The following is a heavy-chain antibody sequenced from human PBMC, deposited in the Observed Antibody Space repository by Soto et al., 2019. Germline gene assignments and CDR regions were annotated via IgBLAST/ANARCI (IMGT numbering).Heavy chain of an antibody. D-gene: IGHD3-10*01. CDR3: ARDRGDGYNNY. V-gene: IGHV1-69*04. Sequence: QVQLVQSGAEVKKPGSSMKVSCKASGGTFSSYPISWVRQAPGQGLEWMGRIIPILGIANYAQKFQGRVTITADKSTSTAYMELSSLRSEDTAVYYCARDRGDGYNNYWGQGTLVTVSS. CDR1: GGTFSSYP. CDR2: IIPILGIA. J-gene: IGHJ4*02.